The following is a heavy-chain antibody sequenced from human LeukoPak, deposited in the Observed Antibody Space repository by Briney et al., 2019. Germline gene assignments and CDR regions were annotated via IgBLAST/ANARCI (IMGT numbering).Heavy chain of an antibody. CDR2: IIPIFGTA. V-gene: IGHV1-69*05. J-gene: IGHJ4*02. D-gene: IGHD4-17*01. CDR1: GGTFSSYA. Sequence: SVKVSCKASGGTFSSYAISWVRQAPGQGLEWMGGIIPIFGTANYAQKLQGRVTMTTDTSTSTAYMELRSLRSDDTAVYYCARDPTVTTFDYWGQGTLVTVSS. CDR3: ARDPTVTTFDY.